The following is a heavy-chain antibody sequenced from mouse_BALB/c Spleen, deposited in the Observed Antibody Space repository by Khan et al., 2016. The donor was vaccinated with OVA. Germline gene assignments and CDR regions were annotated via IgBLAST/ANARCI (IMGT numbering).Heavy chain of an antibody. CDR2: INTYTGET. D-gene: IGHD2-14*01. V-gene: IGHV9-3-1*01. Sequence: QIQFVQSGPELKKPGETVQISCKASGFTFTNYGMNWVKQAPGKGLKWMGWINTYTGETTFADDFKCRFAFSLETSASTAYLQINSLKDEDTATYVCARVGYDGTMDCWGQGTSVTVSS. CDR3: ARVGYDGTMDC. CDR1: GFTFTNYG. J-gene: IGHJ4*01.